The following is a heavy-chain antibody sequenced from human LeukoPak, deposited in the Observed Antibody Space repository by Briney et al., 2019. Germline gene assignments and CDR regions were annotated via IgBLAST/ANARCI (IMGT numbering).Heavy chain of an antibody. CDR3: AKTGHDYVWGSYRSPYYYGMDV. V-gene: IGHV3-23*01. D-gene: IGHD3-16*02. J-gene: IGHJ6*02. Sequence: GGSLRLSCAASGFTFSSYAMSWVRQAPGKGLEWVSAISGSGGSTYYADSVKGRFTISRDNSKNTLYLQMNSLRAEDTAVYYCAKTGHDYVWGSYRSPYYYGMDVWGQGTTVTVSS. CDR1: GFTFSSYA. CDR2: ISGSGGST.